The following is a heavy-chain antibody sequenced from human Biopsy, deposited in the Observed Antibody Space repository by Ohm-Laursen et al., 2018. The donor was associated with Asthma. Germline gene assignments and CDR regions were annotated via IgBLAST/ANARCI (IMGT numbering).Heavy chain of an antibody. D-gene: IGHD3-3*01. CDR1: GVSIRSYY. CDR2: IYTDGST. Sequence: SETLSLTCTVSGVSIRSYYWSWIRQPPGKGLEWIGYIYTDGSTDYNPSLKSRLSMSVDTSMNQFSLKLTSVTAADTAVYYCARDRRVRFLEWPPAMDVWGQGTTVTVSS. J-gene: IGHJ6*02. V-gene: IGHV4-4*08. CDR3: ARDRRVRFLEWPPAMDV.